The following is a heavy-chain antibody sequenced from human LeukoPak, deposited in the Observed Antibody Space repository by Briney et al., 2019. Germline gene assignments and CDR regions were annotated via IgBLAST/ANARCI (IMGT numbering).Heavy chain of an antibody. CDR1: GFTFSVNW. J-gene: IGHJ4*02. V-gene: IGHV3-7*01. Sequence: PGGSLRLSCEASGFTFSVNWMSWVRQPPGKGLEWVASINPDGSQKLYVDSVKGRFTISRDNTKGSLYLQMNSLGAEDTAMYYCAKLLGTATTYDSRGRGTRVTVSS. D-gene: IGHD5-24*01. CDR3: AKLLGTATTYDS. CDR2: INPDGSQK.